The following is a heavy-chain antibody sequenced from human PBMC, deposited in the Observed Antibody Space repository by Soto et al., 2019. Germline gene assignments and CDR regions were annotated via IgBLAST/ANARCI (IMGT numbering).Heavy chain of an antibody. CDR3: AKEIVVVPAAREFNWFDP. CDR2: ISGSGGST. Sequence: GGSLRLSCAASGFTFSSYAMSWVRQAPGKGLEWVSGISGSGGSTYYADSVKGRFTISRDNSKNTLYLQMNSLRAGDTAIYYCAKEIVVVPAAREFNWFDPWGQGTLVTVSS. CDR1: GFTFSSYA. V-gene: IGHV3-23*01. D-gene: IGHD2-2*01. J-gene: IGHJ5*02.